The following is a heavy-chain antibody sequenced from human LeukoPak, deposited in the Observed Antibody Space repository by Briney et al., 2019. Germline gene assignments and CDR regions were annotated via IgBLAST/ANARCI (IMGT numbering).Heavy chain of an antibody. CDR2: ISHSGYT. CDR1: GGSLSSQY. V-gene: IGHV4-59*11. J-gene: IGHJ4*02. Sequence: PPETLSLTSTVSGGSLSSQYWSWIRQSPAKGLEWIGYISHSGYTSYSPSLKSRVTISIDTSNNQFSLNLNSVTTADSAVYYCARLTRLSTSPDRCYLDYWGQGTLVTVSS. D-gene: IGHD6-6*01. CDR3: ARLTRLSTSPDRCYLDY.